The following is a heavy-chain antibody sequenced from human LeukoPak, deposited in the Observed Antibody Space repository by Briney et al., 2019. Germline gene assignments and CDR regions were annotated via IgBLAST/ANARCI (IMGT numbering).Heavy chain of an antibody. V-gene: IGHV3-23*01. D-gene: IGHD2-21*01. CDR1: GFTLTAYA. Sequence: GGSLRLSCGASGFTLTAYAMSWVRQAPGKGLEWVSAISAKGATTVYADSVKGRFAISRDDSKNILYLQMNSLRAEDTAIYYCAKRLYCDTTTCYGFDFRGQGTLVTVSS. CDR2: ISAKGATT. J-gene: IGHJ4*02. CDR3: AKRLYCDTTTCYGFDF.